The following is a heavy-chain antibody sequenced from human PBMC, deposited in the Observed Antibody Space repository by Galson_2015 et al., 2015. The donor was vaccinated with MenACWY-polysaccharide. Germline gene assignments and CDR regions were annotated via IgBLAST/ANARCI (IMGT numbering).Heavy chain of an antibody. CDR1: GLTFSTSW. CDR3: ARGCSAYD. CDR2: IKSDGSST. J-gene: IGHJ4*02. Sequence: SLRLPSEASGLTFSTSWMQWGSPAPGEGLVRVPRIKSDGSSTNFADSVKDRFTISRDNAKNTLYLQMNSLRAEDTALYYCARGCSAYDWGQGTLVTVSA. D-gene: IGHD5-12*01. V-gene: IGHV3-74*01.